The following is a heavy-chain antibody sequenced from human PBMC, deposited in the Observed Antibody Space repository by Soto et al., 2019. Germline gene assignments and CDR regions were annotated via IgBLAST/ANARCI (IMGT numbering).Heavy chain of an antibody. D-gene: IGHD2-2*01. V-gene: IGHV1-18*01. CDR1: GYTFTSYG. Sequence: QVQLVQSGAEVKKPGASVKVSCKASGYTFTSYGISWVRQAPGQGLEWMGWISAYNGNTNYAQKLQGRVTMTTDTSTSTAYMELRSLRSDDTAVYYCANIYCISTSCYVGYFDYWGQGTLVTVSS. CDR3: ANIYCISTSCYVGYFDY. CDR2: ISAYNGNT. J-gene: IGHJ4*02.